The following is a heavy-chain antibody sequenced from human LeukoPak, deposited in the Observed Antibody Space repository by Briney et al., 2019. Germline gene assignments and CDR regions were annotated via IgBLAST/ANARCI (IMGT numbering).Heavy chain of an antibody. CDR1: GYTFTGYY. Sequence: ASVKVSCKASGYTFTGYYMHWVRQAPGQGLEWMGWINHNSGGTNYAQKFQGRVTMTRDTSISTGYVELSRLRSDDTAVYYCATLVIAVAGGFGDYWGQGTLVTVSS. V-gene: IGHV1-2*02. D-gene: IGHD6-19*01. J-gene: IGHJ4*02. CDR2: INHNSGGT. CDR3: ATLVIAVAGGFGDY.